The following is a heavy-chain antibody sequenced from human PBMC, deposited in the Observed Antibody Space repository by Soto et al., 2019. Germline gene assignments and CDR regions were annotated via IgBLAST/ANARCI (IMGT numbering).Heavy chain of an antibody. Sequence: EVQLVESGGGLVKPGGSLRLSCAASRFTFSSYAMSWVRQAPGKGLEWVSAISGSGGSTYYADSVKGRFTISRDNSKNTLYLQMNSLRAEDTAVYYCAKARGYSYGYGDYWGQGTLVTVSS. J-gene: IGHJ4*02. CDR3: AKARGYSYGYGDY. D-gene: IGHD5-18*01. V-gene: IGHV3-23*04. CDR1: RFTFSSYA. CDR2: ISGSGGST.